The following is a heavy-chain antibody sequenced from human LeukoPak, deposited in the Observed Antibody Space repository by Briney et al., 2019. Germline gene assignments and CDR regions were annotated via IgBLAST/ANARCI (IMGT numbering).Heavy chain of an antibody. J-gene: IGHJ4*02. Sequence: PSETLSLTCAVYGGSFSGYYWSWIRQPPGKGLEWIGEINHSGSTNYNPSLKSRVTISVDTSKNQFSLKLSYVTAADTAVYYCAGGAPPTEDISGYYPPFDYWGEGTLVTVSS. CDR2: INHSGST. D-gene: IGHD3-22*01. V-gene: IGHV4-34*01. CDR1: GGSFSGYY. CDR3: AGGAPPTEDISGYYPPFDY.